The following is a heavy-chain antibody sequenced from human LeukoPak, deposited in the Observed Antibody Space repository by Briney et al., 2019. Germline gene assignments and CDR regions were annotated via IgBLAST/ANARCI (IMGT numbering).Heavy chain of an antibody. CDR3: ARSEAYCSGVSCYNNWFDP. CDR2: IYHSGST. D-gene: IGHD2-15*01. V-gene: IGHV4-38-2*01. CDR1: AYSISSGYY. Sequence: PETLSLTCAVSAYSISSGYYWGWIRQPPGKGLEWIGSIYHSGSTSYYPSLKSRVTISVDTSRNQFSLKLSSVTAADTAVYYCARSEAYCSGVSCYNNWFDPWGQGTLVTVSS. J-gene: IGHJ5*02.